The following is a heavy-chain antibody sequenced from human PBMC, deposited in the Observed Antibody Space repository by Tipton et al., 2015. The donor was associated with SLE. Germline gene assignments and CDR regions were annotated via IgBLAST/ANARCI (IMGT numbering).Heavy chain of an antibody. CDR2: VDYIGST. CDR1: GGSISTYY. D-gene: IGHD6-6*01. Sequence: TLSLTCTVSGGSISTYYWNWIRQSPGKGLEWIGYVDYIGSTNYNPSLKSRLTILVHRYKNQFSLKLSSVTAADTAVYYCARGPRKLVPGSYYYYMDVWGKGTTVTVSS. V-gene: IGHV4-59*01. CDR3: ARGPRKLVPGSYYYYMDV. J-gene: IGHJ6*03.